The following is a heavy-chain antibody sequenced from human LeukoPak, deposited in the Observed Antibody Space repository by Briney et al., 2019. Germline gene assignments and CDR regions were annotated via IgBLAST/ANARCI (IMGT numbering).Heavy chain of an antibody. D-gene: IGHD3-3*01. CDR1: GFTFSNAW. CDR2: IKSKTDGGTT. J-gene: IGHJ4*02. Sequence: GGSLRLSCAASGFTFSNAWMSWVRQAPGKGLEWVGRIKSKTDGGTTDSAAPVKGRFTISRDDSKNTLYPQMNSLKTEDTAVYYCMYFWSGSSLVDYWGQGTLVTVSS. V-gene: IGHV3-15*01. CDR3: MYFWSGSSLVDY.